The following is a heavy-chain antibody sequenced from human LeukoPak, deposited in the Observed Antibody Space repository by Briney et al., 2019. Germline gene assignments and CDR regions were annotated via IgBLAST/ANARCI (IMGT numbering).Heavy chain of an antibody. D-gene: IGHD3-3*01. Sequence: NTSETLSLTCTVSGGSISSSSYYWGWIRQPPGKGLEWIGSIYYSGSTYYNPSLKSRVTISVDRSKNQFSLKLSSVTAADTAVYYCARGAGFWSGLHAEYFQHWGQGTLVTVSS. V-gene: IGHV4-39*07. CDR1: GGSISSSSYY. CDR3: ARGAGFWSGLHAEYFQH. CDR2: IYYSGST. J-gene: IGHJ1*01.